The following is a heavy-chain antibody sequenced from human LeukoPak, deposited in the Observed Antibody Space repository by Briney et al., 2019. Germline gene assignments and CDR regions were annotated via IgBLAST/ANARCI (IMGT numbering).Heavy chain of an antibody. Sequence: PGGSLRLSCAASGFTFSSYSTNWVRQAPGKGLEWVSYISSSSSTIYYADSVKGRFTIFRDNAKSSLYLQMDSLRVEDTAIYYCARSRGKYFQRWGQGTLVTVSS. J-gene: IGHJ1*01. D-gene: IGHD3-16*01. CDR1: GFTFSSYS. CDR2: ISSSSSTI. CDR3: ARSRGKYFQR. V-gene: IGHV3-48*04.